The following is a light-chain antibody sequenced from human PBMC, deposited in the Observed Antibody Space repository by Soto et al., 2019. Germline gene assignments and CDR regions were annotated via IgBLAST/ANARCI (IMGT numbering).Light chain of an antibody. CDR2: EDN. J-gene: IGLJ2*01. V-gene: IGLV6-57*03. CDR1: SGSIASNY. CDR3: QSYDSSNHDVV. Sequence: NFMLTQPHSVSESPGKTVTISCTRSSGSIASNYVQWYQQRPGSAPTTVIYEDNQRPSGVPDRFSGSIDSSSNSASLTISGLKTEDEGDFYCQSYDSSNHDVVFGGGTKVTVL.